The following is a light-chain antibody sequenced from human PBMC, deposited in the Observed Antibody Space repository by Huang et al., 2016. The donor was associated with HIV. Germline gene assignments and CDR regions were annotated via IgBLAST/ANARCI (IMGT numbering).Light chain of an antibody. CDR1: QGISSAS. CDR3: QHYGRSPLFT. Sequence: EIVLTQSPGTLSLSPGERATLSCRATQGISSASLAWYQQKPGQAPRLLIYGASSRATGIPDRFSGSGSGTDFTLTISRLEPEDFAVYYCQHYGRSPLFTFGPGTKVDIK. V-gene: IGKV3-20*01. J-gene: IGKJ3*01. CDR2: GAS.